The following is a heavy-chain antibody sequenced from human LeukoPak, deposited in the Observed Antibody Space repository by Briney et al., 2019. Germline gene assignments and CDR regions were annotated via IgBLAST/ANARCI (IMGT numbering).Heavy chain of an antibody. V-gene: IGHV3-43*01. CDR3: AKEKDTIYFDL. CDR2: FSRNGVTT. D-gene: IGHD2-21*01. CDR1: GFKFRAFT. J-gene: IGHJ3*01. Sequence: PGGSLRLSCVGSGFKFRAFTMHWVRQAPGRGLEWVSLFSRNGVTTFYADSVRGRFTISRDNSENSVCLQMDSLTTEDTAVYYCAKEKDTIYFDLWGQGTLVTVSA.